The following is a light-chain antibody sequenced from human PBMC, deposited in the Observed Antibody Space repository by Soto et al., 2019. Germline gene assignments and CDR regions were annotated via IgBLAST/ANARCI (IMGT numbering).Light chain of an antibody. CDR3: CSYAGSRTLV. CDR1: SSDVGSFNL. V-gene: IGLV2-23*01. Sequence: QSVLTQPASVSGSPEQSITISCTGTSSDVGSFNLVSWYQQRPGRVPKLIIYEGSKRPSGVSDRFSGSKSGNTASLTISGVQPGDEGDYYCCSYAGSRTLVFGGGTKLTVL. J-gene: IGLJ2*01. CDR2: EGS.